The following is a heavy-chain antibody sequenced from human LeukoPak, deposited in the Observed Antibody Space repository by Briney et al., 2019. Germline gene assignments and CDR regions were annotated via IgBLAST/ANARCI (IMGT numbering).Heavy chain of an antibody. CDR2: IHFSGST. D-gene: IGHD2-15*01. CDR1: DASISGYY. Sequence: SETLSLTCTVSDASISGYYWSWIRQPPGKGLEWIGSIHFSGSTNYNPSLRSRVTISVDTSKNQLSLKLSSVTAADTAVYYCARDLGGVYFDYWGQGTLVTVSS. CDR3: ARDLGGVYFDY. J-gene: IGHJ4*02. V-gene: IGHV4-59*01.